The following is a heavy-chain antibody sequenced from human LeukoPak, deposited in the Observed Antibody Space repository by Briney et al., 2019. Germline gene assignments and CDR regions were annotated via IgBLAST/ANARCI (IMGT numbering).Heavy chain of an antibody. J-gene: IGHJ4*02. Sequence: PGGSLRLSCAASGFTVTSNYMSWVRQAPGKGLEWVSVIYTGGSTYYADSVKGRFTISRDNAKNSLYLQMNSLRAEDTAVYYCARIDCSGGSCKSRGFDYWGQGTLVTVSS. CDR3: ARIDCSGGSCKSRGFDY. CDR1: GFTVTSNY. V-gene: IGHV3-53*01. D-gene: IGHD2-15*01. CDR2: IYTGGST.